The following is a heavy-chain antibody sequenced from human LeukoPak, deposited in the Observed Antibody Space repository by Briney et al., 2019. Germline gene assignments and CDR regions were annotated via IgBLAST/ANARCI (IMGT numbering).Heavy chain of an antibody. Sequence: PGGSLRLSCAASGFTFSSYSMNWVRQAPGKGLEWVSSISSSSSYIYYADSVKGRFTISRDNAKNSLYLQMNSLRAEDTAVYYCARDRHYYYSSFFYYYYGMDVWGQGTTVTVSS. V-gene: IGHV3-21*01. CDR2: ISSSSSYI. CDR3: ARDRHYYYSSFFYYYYGMDV. J-gene: IGHJ6*02. D-gene: IGHD3-22*01. CDR1: GFTFSSYS.